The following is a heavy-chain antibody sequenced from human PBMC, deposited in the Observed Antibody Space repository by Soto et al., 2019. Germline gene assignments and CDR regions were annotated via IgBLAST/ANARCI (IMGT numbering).Heavy chain of an antibody. J-gene: IGHJ6*02. D-gene: IGHD3-9*01. Sequence: GSLRLSCTASGFTIGDYAMSWFRRAPGKERVGVGCIRSKAGGGTSEYDASVKGRFTISRYDSKSIANLHINSLTTEATSGYYCSRAPRLANMDYGMDAWGQGTTVTVSS. CDR2: IRSKAGGGTS. CDR1: GFTIGDYA. CDR3: SRAPRLANMDYGMDA. V-gene: IGHV3-49*03.